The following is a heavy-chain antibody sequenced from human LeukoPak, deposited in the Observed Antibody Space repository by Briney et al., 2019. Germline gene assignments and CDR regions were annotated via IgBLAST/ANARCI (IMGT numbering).Heavy chain of an antibody. J-gene: IGHJ4*02. CDR3: ARSEGQLGPIDY. CDR2: INHSGST. V-gene: IGHV4-34*01. D-gene: IGHD6-6*01. CDR1: GGSFSGYY. Sequence: SETLSLICAVYGGSFSGYYWSWIRQPPGKGLEWIGEINHSGSTNYNPSLKSRVTISVDTSKNQFSLKLSSVTAADTAVYYCARSEGQLGPIDYWGQGTLVTVSS.